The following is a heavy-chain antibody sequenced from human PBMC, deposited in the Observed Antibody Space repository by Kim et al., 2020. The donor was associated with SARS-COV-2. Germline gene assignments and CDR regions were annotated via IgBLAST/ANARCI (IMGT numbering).Heavy chain of an antibody. J-gene: IGHJ4*02. Sequence: SETLSLTCTVSGGSISSSSYYWGWIRQPPGKGLEWIGSIYYSGSTYYNPSLKSRVTISVDTSKNQFSLKLSSVTAADTAVYYCAVGYGSGYFDYWGQGTLVTVSS. CDR1: GGSISSSSYY. D-gene: IGHD3-22*01. CDR2: IYYSGST. CDR3: AVGYGSGYFDY. V-gene: IGHV4-39*01.